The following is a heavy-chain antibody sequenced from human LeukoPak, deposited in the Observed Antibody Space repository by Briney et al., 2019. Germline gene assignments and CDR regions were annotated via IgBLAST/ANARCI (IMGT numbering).Heavy chain of an antibody. CDR1: GGSISSSSW. J-gene: IGHJ4*02. CDR2: IYHSGST. D-gene: IGHD3-9*01. V-gene: IGHV4-4*02. CDR3: ATWDYDILTGYWY. Sequence: PSGTLSLTCAVSGGSISSSSWWSWVRQPPGKGLEWIGEIYHSGSTNYNPSLKNRVTISVDTSKNQFSLKLSSVTAADTAVYYCATWDYDILTGYWYWGQGTLVTVSS.